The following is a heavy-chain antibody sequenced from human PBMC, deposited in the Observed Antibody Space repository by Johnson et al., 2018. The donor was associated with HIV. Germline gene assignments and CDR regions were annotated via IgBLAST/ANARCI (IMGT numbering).Heavy chain of an antibody. D-gene: IGHD3-10*01. CDR2: IWYDGSNK. V-gene: IGHV3-33*08. CDR1: GFTFSSYG. CDR3: ARDRFGSGRPNAFDI. Sequence: QMLLVESGGGVVQPGRSLRLSCAASGFTFSSYGMHWVRQAPGKGLEWVAVIWYDGSNKYYADSVKGRFTISRDNSKNTLYLQMNSLRPEDTAVYFCARDRFGSGRPNAFDIWGQGTMVTVSS. J-gene: IGHJ3*02.